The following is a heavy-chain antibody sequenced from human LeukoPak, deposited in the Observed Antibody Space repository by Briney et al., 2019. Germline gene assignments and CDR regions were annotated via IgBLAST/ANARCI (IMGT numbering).Heavy chain of an antibody. D-gene: IGHD6-6*01. CDR2: IYTSGST. CDR3: AREGSEGFDY. V-gene: IGHV4-61*02. J-gene: IGHJ4*02. CDR1: GGSISSGSYY. Sequence: SETLSFTCTVSGGSISSGSYYWSWIRQPAGKGLEWIGRIYTSGSTNYNPSLKSRVTISVDTSKNQFSLKLSSVTAADTAVYYCAREGSEGFDYWGQGTLVTVSS.